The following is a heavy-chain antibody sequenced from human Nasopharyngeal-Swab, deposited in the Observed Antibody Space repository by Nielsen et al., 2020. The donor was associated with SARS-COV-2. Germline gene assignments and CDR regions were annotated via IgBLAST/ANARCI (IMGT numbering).Heavy chain of an antibody. J-gene: IGHJ3*02. D-gene: IGHD2-15*01. Sequence: GAPLKISCAASGFTFSSYSMNWVRQAPGKGLEWVSSISSSSSYIYYADSVKGRFTISRDNAKNSLYLQMNSLRAEDTAVYYCARDHVLPDAFDIWGQGTMVTVSS. V-gene: IGHV3-21*01. CDR3: ARDHVLPDAFDI. CDR1: GFTFSSYS. CDR2: ISSSSSYI.